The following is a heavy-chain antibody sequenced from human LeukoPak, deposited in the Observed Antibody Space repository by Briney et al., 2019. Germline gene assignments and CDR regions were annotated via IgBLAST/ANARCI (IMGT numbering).Heavy chain of an antibody. CDR2: ICGGGNE. J-gene: IGHJ4*02. CDR3: ARGQQALDF. Sequence: PGGSLRLSCAASGFTITTYAVNWVRQAPGKGLEWVSGICGGGNEIYAASVKGRFIISSENSQNLAHLQMNSMTVEDKTVDYFARGQQALDFWGQGTLVTVSS. CDR1: GFTITTYA. D-gene: IGHD1-1*01. V-gene: IGHV3-23*01.